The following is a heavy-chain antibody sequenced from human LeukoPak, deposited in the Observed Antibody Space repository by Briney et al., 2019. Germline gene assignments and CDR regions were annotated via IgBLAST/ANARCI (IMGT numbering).Heavy chain of an antibody. CDR3: ARDLYSGWYYYGSGSYSGYYMDV. V-gene: IGHV1-2*02. CDR2: INPNSGGT. D-gene: IGHD3-10*01. Sequence: ASVKVSCKASGYTFTCYYMHWVRQAPGQGLEWMGWINPNSGGTNYAQKFQGRVTMTRDTSISTAYMELSRLRSDDTAVYYCARDLYSGWYYYGSGSYSGYYMDVWGKGTTVTVSS. J-gene: IGHJ6*03. CDR1: GYTFTCYY.